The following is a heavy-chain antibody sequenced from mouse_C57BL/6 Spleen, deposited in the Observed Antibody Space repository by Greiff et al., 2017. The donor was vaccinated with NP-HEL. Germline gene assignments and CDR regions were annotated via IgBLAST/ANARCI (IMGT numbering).Heavy chain of an antibody. CDR2: IWSGGST. V-gene: IGHV2-2*01. CDR1: GFSLTSYG. Sequence: VQLQQSGPGLVQPSQSLSITCTVSGFSLTSYGVHWVRQSPGKGLEWLGVIWSGGSTDYNAAFISRLSISKDNSKSQVFFKMNSLQADDTAIYYCANSNYPYAMDYWGQGTSVTVSS. J-gene: IGHJ4*01. D-gene: IGHD2-5*01. CDR3: ANSNYPYAMDY.